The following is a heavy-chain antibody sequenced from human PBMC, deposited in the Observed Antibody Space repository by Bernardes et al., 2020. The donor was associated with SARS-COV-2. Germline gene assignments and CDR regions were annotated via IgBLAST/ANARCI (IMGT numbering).Heavy chain of an antibody. CDR3: AREGIHLWVLDN. D-gene: IGHD5-18*01. V-gene: IGHV3-48*02. CDR2: ISDSGSAI. J-gene: IGHJ4*02. CDR1: GFTFSNFR. Sequence: GSLRLSCVVSGFTFSNFRMNWVRQAPGKGLEWVSFISDSGSAIYYADSVKGRFTISRDNAKSSLYLQMNSLRDEDTAVYYCAREGIHLWVLDNWGQGTLVTVSS.